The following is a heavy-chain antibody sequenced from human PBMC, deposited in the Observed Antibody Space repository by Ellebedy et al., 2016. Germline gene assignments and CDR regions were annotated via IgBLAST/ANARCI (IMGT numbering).Heavy chain of an antibody. CDR3: AKGGDCSNNGCSFDY. Sequence: GGSLRLSCATSGFAFSNYGMHWVRQAPGKGLEWVAVVSFDGSNKYYADSVKGRFTISRDNSKNTVYLQMNGLRADDTATYHCAKGGDCSNNGCSFDYWGQGTLVTVSS. CDR1: GFAFSNYG. J-gene: IGHJ4*02. CDR2: VSFDGSNK. V-gene: IGHV3-30*18. D-gene: IGHD2-2*01.